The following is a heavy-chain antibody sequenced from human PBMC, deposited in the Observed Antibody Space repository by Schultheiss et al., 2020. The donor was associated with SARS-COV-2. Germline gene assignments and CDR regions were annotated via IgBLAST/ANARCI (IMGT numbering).Heavy chain of an antibody. J-gene: IGHJ2*01. Sequence: SETLSLTCTVSGGSISNANYYWSWIRQHPAEGLEWIGYIFYTGSTNYNPSLKSRVTISVDTSKNQFSLKLSSVTAADTALYYCANRLGIWYFDLWGRGTLVTVSS. CDR3: ANRLGIWYFDL. CDR1: GGSISNANYY. D-gene: IGHD7-27*01. CDR2: IFYTGST. V-gene: IGHV4-61*01.